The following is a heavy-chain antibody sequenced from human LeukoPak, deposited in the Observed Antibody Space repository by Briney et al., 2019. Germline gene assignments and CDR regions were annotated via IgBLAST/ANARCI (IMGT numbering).Heavy chain of an antibody. CDR2: INPNSGGT. CDR1: GYTFTGYY. CDR3: ARVLNYYDSSGYYLNYYYYYMDV. J-gene: IGHJ6*03. V-gene: IGHV1-2*02. Sequence: ASVKVSCKASGYTFTGYYMHWVRQAPGQGLEWMGWINPNSGGTNYAQKLQGRVTMTTDTSTSTAYMELRSLRSDDTAVYYCARVLNYYDSSGYYLNYYYYYMDVWGKGTTVTVSS. D-gene: IGHD3-22*01.